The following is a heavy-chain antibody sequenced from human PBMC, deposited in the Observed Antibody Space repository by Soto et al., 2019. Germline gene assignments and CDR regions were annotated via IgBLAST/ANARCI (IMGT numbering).Heavy chain of an antibody. CDR2: IWYDGSNK. CDR1: GFTFNSYG. V-gene: IGHV3-33*01. CDR3: PRGGGRWYFDY. Sequence: QVQLVESGGGVVQPGRSLRLSCAASGFTFNSYGMHWVRQTPGKGLEWVAVIWYDGSNKYYADSVKGRFTISRDNSKNTLDLQMNSLRSDDTAVYYCPRGGGRWYFDYWGQGTLVTVSS. D-gene: IGHD3-16*01. J-gene: IGHJ4*02.